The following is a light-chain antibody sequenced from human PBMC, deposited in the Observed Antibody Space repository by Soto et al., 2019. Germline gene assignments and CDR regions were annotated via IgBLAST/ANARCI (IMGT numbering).Light chain of an antibody. J-gene: IGLJ2*01. V-gene: IGLV2-14*03. CDR2: DVN. CDR3: ASYTTSSALGL. Sequence: QSVLAQPASVSRSPGQSITISCTGTSSDVGGHYYVSWYQHHPGKAPKLMIYDVNNRPSGVSNRFSGSKSGNTASLTISGLQAEDEADYYCASYTTSSALGLFGGGTKLTVL. CDR1: SSDVGGHYY.